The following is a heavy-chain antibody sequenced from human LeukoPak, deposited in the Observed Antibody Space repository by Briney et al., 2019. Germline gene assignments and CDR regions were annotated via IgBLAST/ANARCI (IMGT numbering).Heavy chain of an antibody. V-gene: IGHV1-8*01. CDR3: ARDCSGGSCYGY. CDR2: MNPNSGNT. Sequence: ASVKVSCKASGYTFTSYDINWVRQATGQGLEWMGWMNPNSGNTGYAQKFQGRVNMTRNTSISTAYMELSSLRSEDTAVYYCARDCSGGSCYGYWGQGTLVTVSS. J-gene: IGHJ4*02. D-gene: IGHD2-15*01. CDR1: GYTFTSYD.